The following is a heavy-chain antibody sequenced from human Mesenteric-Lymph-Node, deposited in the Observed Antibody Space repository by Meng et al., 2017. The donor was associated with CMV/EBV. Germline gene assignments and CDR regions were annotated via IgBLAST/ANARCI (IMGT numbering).Heavy chain of an antibody. CDR2: INHSGST. D-gene: IGHD2-2*01. Sequence: GSLRLSCAVYGGSFSGYYWSWIRQPPGKGLEWIGEINHSGSTNYNPSLKSRVTISVDTSKNQFSLKLSSVTAVDTAVYYCARGRDIVVVPAAKRYWYFDLWGRGTLVTVSS. V-gene: IGHV4-34*01. J-gene: IGHJ2*01. CDR3: ARGRDIVVVPAAKRYWYFDL. CDR1: GGSFSGYY.